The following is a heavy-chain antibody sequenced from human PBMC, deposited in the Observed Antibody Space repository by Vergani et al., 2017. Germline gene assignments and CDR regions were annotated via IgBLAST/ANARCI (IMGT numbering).Heavy chain of an antibody. Sequence: QLQLQESGPGLVKPSETLSLTCTVSGGSISSSSYYWGWIRQPPGKGLEWIGRIYYSGSTYYTPSRKSRGTMSVDTSKNQFSLKLSSVTAADTAVYYCARVPKTYYYDSSGPDAFDIWGQGTMVTVSS. D-gene: IGHD3-22*01. CDR3: ARVPKTYYYDSSGPDAFDI. CDR1: GGSISSSSYY. J-gene: IGHJ3*02. V-gene: IGHV4-39*07. CDR2: IYYSGST.